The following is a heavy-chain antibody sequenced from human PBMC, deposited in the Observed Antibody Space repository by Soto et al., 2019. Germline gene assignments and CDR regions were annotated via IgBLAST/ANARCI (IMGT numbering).Heavy chain of an antibody. CDR2: IYQSGST. CDR1: GGSISGFY. V-gene: IGHV4-59*12. D-gene: IGHD6-13*01. Sequence: SETLSLTCTVSGGSISGFYWSWIRQPPGKGLEWIGEIYQSGSTNYNPSLESRVRMSVDKSRNQFSLKLTSVSAADTAVYYCARASATIAAAAIFDFWGQGPVVTVSS. J-gene: IGHJ4*02. CDR3: ARASATIAAAAIFDF.